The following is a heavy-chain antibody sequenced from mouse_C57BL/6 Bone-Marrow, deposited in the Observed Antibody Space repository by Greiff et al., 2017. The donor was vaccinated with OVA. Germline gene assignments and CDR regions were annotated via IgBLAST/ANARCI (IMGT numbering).Heavy chain of an antibody. CDR3: ARDSRITTIVDWYFDV. D-gene: IGHD1-1*01. CDR2: IDPATGNT. J-gene: IGHJ1*03. CDR1: GFNIKNTY. V-gene: IGHV14-3*01. Sequence: EVQLQQSVAELVRPGASVKLSCTASGFNIKNTYMHWVKQRPEQGLEWIGRIDPATGNTKYAPKFQGKATITADTSSNTAYLQLSSLTSEDTAIYYCARDSRITTIVDWYFDVWGTGTTVTVSS.